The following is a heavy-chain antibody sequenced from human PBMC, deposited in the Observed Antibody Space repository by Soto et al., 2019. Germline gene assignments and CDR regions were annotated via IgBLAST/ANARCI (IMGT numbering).Heavy chain of an antibody. J-gene: IGHJ5*02. V-gene: IGHV4-31*03. CDR3: ARDVYSHGQVFIA. CDR2: MYYTGKT. Sequence: QVHLQESGPGLVKPSQTLSLTCTVSGCSLSGGGYYWVWIRPHQGSGLEWIGYMYYTGKTYYSPALESRVTISVDTSKDQFSLKLSSVTAADTAVYYGARDVYSHGQVFIAWGQGILVTVSS. D-gene: IGHD4-4*01. CDR1: GCSLSGGGYY.